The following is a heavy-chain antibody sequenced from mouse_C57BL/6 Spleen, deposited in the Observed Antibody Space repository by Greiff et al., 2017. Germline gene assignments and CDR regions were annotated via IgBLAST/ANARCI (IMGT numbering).Heavy chain of an antibody. V-gene: IGHV1-82*01. J-gene: IGHJ2*01. D-gene: IGHD1-1*01. Sequence: QVQLQQSGPELVKPGASVKMSCKASGYTFSSSWMNWVKQRPGKGLEWIGRIYPGDGDTNYNGKFKGKATLTADKSSSTAYMQLSSLTSEDSAVYFCAKEVGSSHDYFDHWGPGTTRTGS. CDR3: AKEVGSSHDYFDH. CDR2: IYPGDGDT. CDR1: GYTFSSSW.